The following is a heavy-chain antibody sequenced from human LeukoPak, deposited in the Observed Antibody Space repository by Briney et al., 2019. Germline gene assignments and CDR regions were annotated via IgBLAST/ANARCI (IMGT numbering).Heavy chain of an antibody. V-gene: IGHV4-30-2*01. CDR1: GGSISSGGYS. D-gene: IGHD6-19*01. CDR3: ARYSSGWYLHFDY. Sequence: SETLSLTCAVSGGSISSGGYSWSWVRQPPGKGLEWIGYIYHSGSTYYNPSLKSRVTISVDRSKNQFSLKLSSVTAADTAVYYCARYSSGWYLHFDYWGQGTLVTVSS. CDR2: IYHSGST. J-gene: IGHJ4*02.